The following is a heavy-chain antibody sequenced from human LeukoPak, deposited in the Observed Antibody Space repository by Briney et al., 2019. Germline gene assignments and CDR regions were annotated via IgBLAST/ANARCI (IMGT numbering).Heavy chain of an antibody. V-gene: IGHV3-30-3*01. Sequence: QPGRSLRLSCAASGFTFSNYAMHWVRQAPGKGLEWVALMSYDGSNKFYADSVKGRFTISRDNSESTLYLQMNSLKAEDTAAYYCARGGVTTMTLRDLWLDYWGQGTLVTVSS. CDR2: MSYDGSNK. D-gene: IGHD4-17*01. CDR1: GFTFSNYA. J-gene: IGHJ4*02. CDR3: ARGGVTTMTLRDLWLDY.